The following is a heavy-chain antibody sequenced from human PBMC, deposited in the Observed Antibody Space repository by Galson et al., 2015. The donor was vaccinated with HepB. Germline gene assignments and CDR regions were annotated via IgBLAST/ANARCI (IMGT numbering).Heavy chain of an antibody. CDR1: GFTFSSDS. D-gene: IGHD2-15*01. CDR3: AREYCSGGSCYSPSDY. Sequence: SLRLSCAASGFTFSSDSKNWVRQAPGKGLEWVSSISSSSYRYYADSVKGRFTISRDNAKNSLYLQMNSLRAEDTAVYYCAREYCSGGSCYSPSDYWGQGTLVTVSS. J-gene: IGHJ4*02. V-gene: IGHV3-21*01. CDR2: ISSSSYR.